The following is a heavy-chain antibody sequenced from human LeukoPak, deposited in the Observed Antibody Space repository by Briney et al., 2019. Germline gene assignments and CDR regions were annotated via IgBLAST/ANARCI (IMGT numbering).Heavy chain of an antibody. CDR3: ARDDSGSFGY. CDR1: GFTFSSYA. V-gene: IGHV3-64*01. D-gene: IGHD1-26*01. Sequence: GGSLRLSCAASGFTFSSYAMHWVRQAPGKGLEYVSAISSNGGSTYYANSVKGRFTISRDNSKNTLYLQMGSLRAEDMAVYYYARDDSGSFGYWGQGTLVTVSS. J-gene: IGHJ4*02. CDR2: ISSNGGST.